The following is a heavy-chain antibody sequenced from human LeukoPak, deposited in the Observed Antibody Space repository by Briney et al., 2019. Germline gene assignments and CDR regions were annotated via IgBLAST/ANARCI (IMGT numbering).Heavy chain of an antibody. D-gene: IGHD3-3*01. CDR3: ARGGYYAATDI. CDR1: GLTFSSHA. J-gene: IGHJ4*02. V-gene: IGHV3-64*02. CDR2: IVSNGGNT. Sequence: GGSLRLSCAASGLTFSSHAMHWVRQAPGKGLEYVSAIVSNGGNTYYADSVRGGFTISRDNSKDTVYLQMGSLRPEDTAVYYCARGGYYAATDIWGQGALVTVSS.